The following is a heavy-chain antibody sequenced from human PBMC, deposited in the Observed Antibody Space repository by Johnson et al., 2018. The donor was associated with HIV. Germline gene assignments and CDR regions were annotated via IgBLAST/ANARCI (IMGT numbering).Heavy chain of an antibody. Sequence: QVQLVESGGGVVQPGGSLRLSCAASGFTFSNYGMHWVRQAPGKGLEWVAFIRYDGSNKYYADSVKGRFTISRDNSKNTMYLQMNNLRDEDTAVYYCAKNQLLRYDAFNFWGQGTMVTVSS. CDR1: GFTFSNYG. CDR2: IRYDGSNK. CDR3: AKNQLLRYDAFNF. D-gene: IGHD3-22*01. V-gene: IGHV3-30*02. J-gene: IGHJ3*01.